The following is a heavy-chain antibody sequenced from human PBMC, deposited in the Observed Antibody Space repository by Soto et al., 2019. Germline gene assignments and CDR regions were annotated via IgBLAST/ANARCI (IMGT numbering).Heavy chain of an antibody. D-gene: IGHD3-22*01. Sequence: QVQLQESGPGLVKPSETLSLTCTVSGGSISSNYWSWIRQPPGKGLEWIGYIYYRGSTNYKPSLKSRVTISVDTSKNQFSLKLSSVTAADTAVYYCARDLGDYYYDSNRRAFEIWGQGTMVTVSS. CDR2: IYYRGST. J-gene: IGHJ3*02. V-gene: IGHV4-59*01. CDR1: GGSISSNY. CDR3: ARDLGDYYYDSNRRAFEI.